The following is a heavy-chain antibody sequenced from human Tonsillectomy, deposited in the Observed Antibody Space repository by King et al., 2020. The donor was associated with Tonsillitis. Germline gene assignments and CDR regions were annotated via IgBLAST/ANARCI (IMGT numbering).Heavy chain of an antibody. CDR3: ARDLPARISVPGTPVKAFDV. CDR2: MNPNSGGT. Sequence: VQLVESGAEVKKPGASVKVSCKASGYTLTGYYMHWVRQTPGQGPEWMGWMNPNSGGTNYAQKFQGRVTMTRDTSINTAYMELSRLRSDDTAVYYCARDLPARISVPGTPVKAFDVWGQGTMVTVSS. V-gene: IGHV1-2*02. J-gene: IGHJ3*01. CDR1: GYTLTGYY. D-gene: IGHD6-19*01.